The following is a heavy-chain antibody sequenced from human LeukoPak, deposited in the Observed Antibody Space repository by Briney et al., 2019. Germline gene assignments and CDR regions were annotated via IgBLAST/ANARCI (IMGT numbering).Heavy chain of an antibody. CDR3: ATLSIAAAGPDY. J-gene: IGHJ4*02. D-gene: IGHD6-13*01. V-gene: IGHV4-59*08. CDR2: IYYSGST. CDR1: GGSISSYY. Sequence: SETLSLTCTVSGGSISSYYWSWIRQPPGKGLEWIGYIYYSGSTNYNPSLKSRVTISVDTSKNQFSLKLSSVTAADTAVYYCATLSIAAAGPDYWGQGTLVTVSS.